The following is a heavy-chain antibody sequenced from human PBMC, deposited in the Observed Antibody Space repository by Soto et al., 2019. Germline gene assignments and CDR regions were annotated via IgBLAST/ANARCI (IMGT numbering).Heavy chain of an antibody. CDR3: AREANYPNWFDP. CDR1: GFTFSSYS. CDR2: ISSSSSYI. J-gene: IGHJ5*02. D-gene: IGHD1-7*01. Sequence: EVQLVESGRGLVKPGGSLRLSCAASGFTFSSYSMNWVRQAPGKGLEWVSSISSSSSYIYYADSVKGRFTISRDNAKDSLYLQMNSLRAEDTAVYYCAREANYPNWFDPWGQGTLVTVSS. V-gene: IGHV3-21*01.